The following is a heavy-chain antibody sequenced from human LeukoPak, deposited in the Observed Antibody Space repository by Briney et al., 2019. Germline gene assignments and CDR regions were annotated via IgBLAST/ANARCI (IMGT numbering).Heavy chain of an antibody. V-gene: IGHV5-51*01. Sequence: GESLKISSKGSGYGFTSYWIGGVRQMPGKGLEWRGIIYPGDSDTRYSTSFKGQVTISADKSISTAYLQWSSLKASDTAMYYCAKQGYGSGSYCDYWGQGTLVTVSS. D-gene: IGHD3-10*01. CDR1: GYGFTSYW. J-gene: IGHJ4*02. CDR3: AKQGYGSGSYCDY. CDR2: IYPGDSDT.